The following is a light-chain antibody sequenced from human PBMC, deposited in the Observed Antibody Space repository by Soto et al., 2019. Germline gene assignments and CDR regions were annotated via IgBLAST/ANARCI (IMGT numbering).Light chain of an antibody. CDR3: QQHNQWPIT. CDR2: DAS. V-gene: IGKV1-5*01. Sequence: DIHITQSPFTLSASVGDRVGISFRASQSISSWLAWYQQKPGKAPKLLIYDASSLESGVPSRFSGSGSGTEFTLTINSLQSEDSAVYYCQQHNQWPITFGQGTRLEIK. CDR1: QSISSW. J-gene: IGKJ5*01.